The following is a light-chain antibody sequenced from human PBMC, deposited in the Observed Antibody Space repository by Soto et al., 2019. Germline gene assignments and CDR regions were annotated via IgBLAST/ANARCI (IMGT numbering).Light chain of an antibody. CDR2: GAS. V-gene: IGKV3-20*01. J-gene: IGKJ1*01. CDR3: QQYGSLSWA. CDR1: QSVSNNY. Sequence: IVLTQSPGTLSLSPGEGATLSCRASQSVSNNYLAWYQQKPGQAPRLLIYGASNRATGIPDRFSGSGSGTDFTLTISSLQSEDFAVYYCQQYGSLSWAFGQGTKVDIK.